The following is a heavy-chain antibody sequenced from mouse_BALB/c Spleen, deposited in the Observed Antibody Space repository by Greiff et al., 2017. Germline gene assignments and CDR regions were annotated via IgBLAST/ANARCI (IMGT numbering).Heavy chain of an antibody. D-gene: IGHD2-4*01. CDR3: ATIYDYDEGFFDY. CDR1: GFSLTSYG. V-gene: IGHV2-2*02. CDR2: IWSGGST. Sequence: QVQLQESGPGLVQPSQSLSITCTVSGFSLTSYGVHWVRQSPGKGLEWLGVIWSGGSTDYNAAFISRLSISKDNSKSQVFFKMNSLQANDTAIYYCATIYDYDEGFFDYWGQGTTLTVSS. J-gene: IGHJ2*01.